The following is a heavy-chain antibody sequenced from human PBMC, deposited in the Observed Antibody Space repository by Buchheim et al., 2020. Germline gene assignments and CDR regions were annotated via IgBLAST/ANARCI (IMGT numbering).Heavy chain of an antibody. CDR1: GFIFSNAW. J-gene: IGHJ4*02. D-gene: IGHD2-15*01. V-gene: IGHV3-15*07. Sequence: EEQLVESGGGLVKPGGSLRLSCATSGFIFSNAWMNWVRQAPGKGLEWVGRIKSKPSGGTLDYAAPVRGRFTITREDSKATVYLQMNSLKTEDTAVYFCCTGGYFFDFWGQGIL. CDR2: IKSKPSGGTL. CDR3: CTGGYFFDF.